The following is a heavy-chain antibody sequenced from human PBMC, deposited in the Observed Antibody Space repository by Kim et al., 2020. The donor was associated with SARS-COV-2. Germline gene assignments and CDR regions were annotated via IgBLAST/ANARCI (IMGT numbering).Heavy chain of an antibody. CDR1: GFTFSNYW. D-gene: IGHD7-27*01. V-gene: IGHV3-74*01. CDR2: INIDGSTT. Sequence: GGSLSLSCAASGFTFSNYWTHWVRQAPGKGLVWVSRINIDGSTTTYADSVKGRFTISRDNAKSTLLLQMNSLRAEDTAAYYCARGGTGGLNFWDQGTLVT. CDR3: ARGGTGGLNF. J-gene: IGHJ4*02.